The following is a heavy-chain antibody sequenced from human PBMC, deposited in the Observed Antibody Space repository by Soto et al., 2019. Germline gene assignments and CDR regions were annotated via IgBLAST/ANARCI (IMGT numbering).Heavy chain of an antibody. CDR1: GFTFGDYA. CDR2: IRSKAYGGTT. Sequence: PGGSLRLSCTASGFTFGDYAMSWFRQAPGKGLEWVGFIRSKAYGGTTEYAASVKGRFTISRDDSKSIAYLQMNSLKTEDTAVYYCTRGLVVPAAMYPYYYYYMDVWGKGTTVTVSS. V-gene: IGHV3-49*03. D-gene: IGHD2-2*01. CDR3: TRGLVVPAAMYPYYYYYMDV. J-gene: IGHJ6*03.